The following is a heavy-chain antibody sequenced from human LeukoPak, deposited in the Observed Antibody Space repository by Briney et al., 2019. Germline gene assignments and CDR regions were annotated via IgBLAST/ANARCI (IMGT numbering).Heavy chain of an antibody. Sequence: GGSLTLSCAGSGFTFSSHWIGWVRQAPGKGLEWVAHINQDGSQKYYVDSVEGRFAISRDNAKNSLYLQMNSLRAEDTAVYYCARDRWNYYSGTYAFDPWGQGTLVTVSS. V-gene: IGHV3-7*03. CDR2: INQDGSQK. CDR1: GFTFSSHW. CDR3: ARDRWNYYSGTYAFDP. D-gene: IGHD3-10*01. J-gene: IGHJ5*02.